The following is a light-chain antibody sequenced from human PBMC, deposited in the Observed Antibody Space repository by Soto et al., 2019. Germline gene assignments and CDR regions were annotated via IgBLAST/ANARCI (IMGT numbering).Light chain of an antibody. V-gene: IGLV1-44*01. Sequence: QLVLTQPPSVSGTPGQRVTISCSGSNSNIGRNPVNWYQHLPGTAPKLLIYPNNQRPSGVPDRFSGSESGTSASLAISGLLAEDEADYYCGAWDDSLKGIFFGGGTQRSVL. CDR3: GAWDDSLKGIF. J-gene: IGLJ2*01. CDR2: PNN. CDR1: NSNIGRNP.